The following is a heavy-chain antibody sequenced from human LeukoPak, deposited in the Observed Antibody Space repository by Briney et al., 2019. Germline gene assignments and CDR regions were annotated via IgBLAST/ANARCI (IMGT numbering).Heavy chain of an antibody. Sequence: GASVKVSCKAFGYTFTSNYMHWVRQAPGQGPEWMGVISPSGGSTTYAQKFQGRVTLTRDMSTSTDYLELSSLRSEDTAVYYCAKTPVGMVTLDYWGQGTLVTVSS. CDR2: ISPSGGST. V-gene: IGHV1-46*01. CDR1: GYTFTSNY. CDR3: AKTPVGMVTLDY. D-gene: IGHD5-24*01. J-gene: IGHJ4*02.